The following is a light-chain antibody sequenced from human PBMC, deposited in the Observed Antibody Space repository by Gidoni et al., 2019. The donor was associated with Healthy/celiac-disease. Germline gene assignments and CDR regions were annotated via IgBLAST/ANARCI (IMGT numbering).Light chain of an antibody. Sequence: DIHITQSPSTRSASAGDRVTITCRASQSIGTWLAWYQQKPGKAAKVLIYKASSLESGVPSRFSGSGCGTEFTLTISSLQPDDFATYYCQQYNNFPWTFGRGTKVEIK. CDR3: QQYNNFPWT. CDR1: QSIGTW. CDR2: KAS. J-gene: IGKJ1*01. V-gene: IGKV1-5*03.